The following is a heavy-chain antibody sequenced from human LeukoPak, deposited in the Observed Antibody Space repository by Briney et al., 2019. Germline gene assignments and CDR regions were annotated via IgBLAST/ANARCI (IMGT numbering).Heavy chain of an antibody. J-gene: IGHJ4*02. Sequence: PGGSLRLSCAASGFTFSSYGMHWVRQAPGKGLEWVAFIRYDGSNKYYADSVRGRFTISRDNSKNTLYLQMNSLRAEDTAVYYCAKDILWFGELLSFQYDYWGQGTLVTVSS. CDR3: AKDILWFGELLSFQYDY. D-gene: IGHD3-10*01. CDR2: IRYDGSNK. V-gene: IGHV3-30*02. CDR1: GFTFSSYG.